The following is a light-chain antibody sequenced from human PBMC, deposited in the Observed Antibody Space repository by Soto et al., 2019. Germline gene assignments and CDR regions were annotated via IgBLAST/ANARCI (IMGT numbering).Light chain of an antibody. CDR2: GAS. CDR1: QSVSNN. J-gene: IGKJ3*01. Sequence: EIVMTQSPATLSVSPGERATLSCRASQSVSNNLAWYQHKPGQPPRLLIYGASTRATGIPARFSGSGSGTEFTLTISSLQSEDFVIYYCQQYNRWPPFTFGPGTKVDIK. V-gene: IGKV3-15*01. CDR3: QQYNRWPPFT.